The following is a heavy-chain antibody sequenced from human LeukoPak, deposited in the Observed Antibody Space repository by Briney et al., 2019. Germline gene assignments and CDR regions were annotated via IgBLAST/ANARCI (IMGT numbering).Heavy chain of an antibody. J-gene: IGHJ4*02. CDR1: GGSISSSSYY. D-gene: IGHD1-1*01. CDR2: IYYSGST. V-gene: IGHV4-39*07. CDR3: ARGHRNWNWAFDY. Sequence: SETLSLTCTVSGGSISSSSYYWGWIRQPPGKGLEWIGSIYYSGSTYYNPSLKSRVTISVDTSKNQFSLKLGSVTAADTAVYYCARGHRNWNWAFDYWGQGTLVTVSS.